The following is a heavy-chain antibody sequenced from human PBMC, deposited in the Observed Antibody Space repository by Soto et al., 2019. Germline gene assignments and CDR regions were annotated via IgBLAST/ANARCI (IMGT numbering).Heavy chain of an antibody. J-gene: IGHJ3*02. D-gene: IGHD6-13*01. CDR1: GFIFNDYG. Sequence: QVQLVESGGGVVQPGRSLRLSCAASGFIFNDYGMHWVRQAPGKGLEWVAVVSYEGSSKYYADSVKGRFTVSRDNSKNTVYLQVNSLRPEDTAVYYCARGWPGYSSSWFAFDMWGRGAMVTVSS. CDR3: ARGWPGYSSSWFAFDM. CDR2: VSYEGSSK. V-gene: IGHV3-30*03.